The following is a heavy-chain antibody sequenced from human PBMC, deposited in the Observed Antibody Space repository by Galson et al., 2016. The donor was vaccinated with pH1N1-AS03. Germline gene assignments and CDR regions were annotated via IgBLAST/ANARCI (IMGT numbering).Heavy chain of an antibody. CDR1: GGTFSNYA. V-gene: IGHV1-69*13. Sequence: SVKVSCKASGGTFSNYAISWMRQAPGQGLEWMGGIHPIFGTPSYAQKFQGRISITADESTSTAYMELSSLTSEDTAVYYCARDRHHGLSGDYYESAYWGQGTLVTVSS. CDR2: IHPIFGTP. J-gene: IGHJ4*02. CDR3: ARDRHHGLSGDYYESAY. D-gene: IGHD3-22*01.